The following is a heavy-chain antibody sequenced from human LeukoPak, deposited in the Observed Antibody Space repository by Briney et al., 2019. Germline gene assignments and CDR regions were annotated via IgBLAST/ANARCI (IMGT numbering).Heavy chain of an antibody. J-gene: IGHJ5*02. CDR3: AKTPFDWLLYGWFDP. Sequence: GGSLRLSCAASGFTFSSYAMSWVRLAPGKGLEWVSAISGSGGSTYYADSVKGRFTISRDNSKNTLYLQMNSLRAEDTAVYYCAKTPFDWLLYGWFDPWGQGTLVTVSS. CDR1: GFTFSSYA. D-gene: IGHD3-9*01. V-gene: IGHV3-23*01. CDR2: ISGSGGST.